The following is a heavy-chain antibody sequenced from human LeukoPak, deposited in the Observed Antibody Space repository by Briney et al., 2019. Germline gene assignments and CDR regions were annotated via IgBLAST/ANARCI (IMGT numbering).Heavy chain of an antibody. CDR2: VSIGSTTI. CDR1: VFTFSRYS. J-gene: IGHJ5*02. V-gene: IGHV3-48*01. CDR3: ASGWFDP. Sequence: GGSLRLSCAASVFTFSRYSLNWVRQAPGRGLEWISYVSIGSTTIYYADSVKGRFTISRDNAKNSLYLQMNSLRAEDTAVYYCASGWFDPWGQGTLVTVSS.